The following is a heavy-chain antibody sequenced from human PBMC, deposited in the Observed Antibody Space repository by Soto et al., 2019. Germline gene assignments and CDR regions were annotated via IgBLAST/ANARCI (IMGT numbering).Heavy chain of an antibody. V-gene: IGHV3-23*01. CDR3: AKDPGMGDLMATSAPFDY. CDR2: ISGSGGST. D-gene: IGHD5-12*01. J-gene: IGHJ4*02. Sequence: GGSLRLSCETSGFTFGSYAMSWVRQAPGKGLEWVSAISGSGGSTYYADSVKGRFTISRDNSKNTLYLQMNSLRAEDTAVYYCAKDPGMGDLMATSAPFDYWGQGTLVTAPQ. CDR1: GFTFGSYA.